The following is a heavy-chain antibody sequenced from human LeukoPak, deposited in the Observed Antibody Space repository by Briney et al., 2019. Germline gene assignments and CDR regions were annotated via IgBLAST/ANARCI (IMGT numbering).Heavy chain of an antibody. J-gene: IGHJ4*02. CDR1: GGTFSSYA. CDR3: ARGYYDSSGTDY. D-gene: IGHD3-22*01. CDR2: IIPVFGTA. Sequence: SVKVSCKASGGTFSSYAISWVRQAPGQGLEWMGRIIPVFGTANYAQKFQGRVTITTDESTSTAYMELSSLRSEDTAVYYCARGYYDSSGTDYWGQGTLVTVSS. V-gene: IGHV1-69*05.